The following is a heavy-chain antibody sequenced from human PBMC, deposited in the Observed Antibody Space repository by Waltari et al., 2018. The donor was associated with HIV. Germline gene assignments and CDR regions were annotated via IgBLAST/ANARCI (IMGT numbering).Heavy chain of an antibody. D-gene: IGHD3-10*01. CDR2: VYPSGAT. Sequence: QVQLQESGPGLVKPSETLSLTCAVSGYSISSGFYWAWIRQPPGEGLVWIGNVYPSGATTDNPSLESRVSISLDTSANKFSRKRTSVTAADTAVYYCARYGSGTSFEYWGQGARVTVSS. V-gene: IGHV4-38-2*01. CDR3: ARYGSGTSFEY. CDR1: GYSISSGFY. J-gene: IGHJ4*02.